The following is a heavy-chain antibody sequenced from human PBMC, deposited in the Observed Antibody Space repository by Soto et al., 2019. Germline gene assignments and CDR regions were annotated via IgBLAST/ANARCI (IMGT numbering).Heavy chain of an antibody. D-gene: IGHD6-19*01. CDR1: GGSISSGGYY. CDR3: ARDRWWLVH. J-gene: IGHJ4*02. V-gene: IGHV4-31*03. Sequence: PSETLSLTCTVSGGSISSGGYYWSWIRQHPGKGLEWIGYIYYSGSTYYNPSLKSRVTISVDTSRNQFSLYLQMNSLRAEDTAVYYCARDRWWLVHWGQGTLVTVSS. CDR2: IYYSGST.